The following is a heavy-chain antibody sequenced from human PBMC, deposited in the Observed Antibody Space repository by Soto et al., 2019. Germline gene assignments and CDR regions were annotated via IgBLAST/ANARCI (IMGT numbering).Heavy chain of an antibody. V-gene: IGHV3-30*18. CDR1: GFTFSSYG. D-gene: IGHD1-1*01. J-gene: IGHJ6*02. Sequence: QVQLVESGGGVVQPGRSLRLSCAASGFTFSSYGMHWVRQAPGKGLEWVAVISYDGSNKYYADSVKGRFTISRDNSKHTLYLQMNSLRAEDTAVYYCAKATSSYYYYGMDVWGQGTTVTVSS. CDR3: AKATSSYYYYGMDV. CDR2: ISYDGSNK.